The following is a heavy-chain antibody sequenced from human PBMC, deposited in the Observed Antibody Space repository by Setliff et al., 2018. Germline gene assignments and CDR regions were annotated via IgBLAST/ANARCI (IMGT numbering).Heavy chain of an antibody. J-gene: IGHJ5*02. CDR1: GYSISSGYY. Sequence: PSETLSLTCAVSGYSISSGYYWGWIRQPPGKGLEWIGSIYHSGSTYYNPSLKSRVTISVDTSKNQFSLKLSSVTAADTAVYYCARHHRGVIISWFDPWGREPWSPSPQ. D-gene: IGHD3-10*01. CDR2: IYHSGST. CDR3: ARHHRGVIISWFDP. V-gene: IGHV4-38-2*01.